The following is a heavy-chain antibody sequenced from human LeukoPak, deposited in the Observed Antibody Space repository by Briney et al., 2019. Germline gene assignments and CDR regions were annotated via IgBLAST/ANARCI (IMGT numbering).Heavy chain of an antibody. CDR1: GGSISSGDYY. V-gene: IGHV4-30-4*01. Sequence: SETLSLTCTVSGGSISSGDYYWSWIRPPPGKGLEWIGYIYYSGSTYYNPSLKSRVTISVDTSKNQFSLKLSPVTAADTAVYYCARDGADSSGWYHDFDYWGQGTLVTVSS. CDR3: ARDGADSSGWYHDFDY. D-gene: IGHD6-19*01. J-gene: IGHJ4*02. CDR2: IYYSGST.